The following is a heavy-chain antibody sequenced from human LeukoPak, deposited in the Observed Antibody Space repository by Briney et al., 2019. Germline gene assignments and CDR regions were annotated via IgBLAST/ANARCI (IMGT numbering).Heavy chain of an antibody. CDR1: GGSISSSSYY. Sequence: SETLSLTCTVSGGSISSSSYYWGWIRQPPGKGLEWIGSIYYSGNTYYNPSLKSRVTISVDTSKNQFSLKLSSVTAADTAVYYCARVGQLAFDYWGQGTLVTVSS. J-gene: IGHJ4*02. D-gene: IGHD6-13*01. CDR2: IYYSGNT. CDR3: ARVGQLAFDY. V-gene: IGHV4-39*07.